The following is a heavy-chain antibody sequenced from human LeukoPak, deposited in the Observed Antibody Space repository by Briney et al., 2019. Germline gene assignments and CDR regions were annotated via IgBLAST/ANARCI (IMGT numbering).Heavy chain of an antibody. CDR3: ARDWSFGGSGSYGGYYFDY. V-gene: IGHV3-30-3*01. CDR1: GFTFSSYA. Sequence: GGSLRLSCAASGFTFSSYAMHWVRQAPGKGLEWVAVISYDGSNKYYADSVKGRFTISRDNSKNTLYLQMNSLRAEDTAVYYCARDWSFGGSGSYGGYYFDYWGQGTLVTVSS. J-gene: IGHJ4*02. CDR2: ISYDGSNK. D-gene: IGHD3-10*01.